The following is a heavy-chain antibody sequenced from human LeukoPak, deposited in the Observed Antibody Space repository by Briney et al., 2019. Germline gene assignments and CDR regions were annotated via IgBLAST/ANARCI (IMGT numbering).Heavy chain of an antibody. Sequence: GGSLRLSCAASGFTFSSYWMTWVRQAPGKGLEWVANMKQDGSEKYYVDSVKGRFTVSRDNAKNSLYLQMNSLRAEDTAVYYCARDTAGADYWGQGTLVTVSS. CDR2: MKQDGSEK. CDR3: ARDTAGADY. CDR1: GFTFSSYW. V-gene: IGHV3-7*03. D-gene: IGHD1-26*01. J-gene: IGHJ4*02.